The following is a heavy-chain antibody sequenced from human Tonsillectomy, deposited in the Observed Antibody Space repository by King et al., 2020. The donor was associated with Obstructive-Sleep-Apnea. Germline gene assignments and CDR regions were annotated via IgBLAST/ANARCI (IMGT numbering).Heavy chain of an antibody. D-gene: IGHD3-3*01. Sequence: VQLVESGGGLVQPGRSLRLSCTASGFTFDHYAIHWVRQAPGKGLEWVSGISWNSGNIGYADSVKGRFTISRDNAKNSLYLQMNSRRAEDTAFYYCAKGAGARFALLAAYYFDYWGQGTLVTVSS. V-gene: IGHV3-9*01. J-gene: IGHJ4*02. CDR1: GFTFDHYA. CDR3: AKGAGARFALLAAYYFDY. CDR2: ISWNSGNI.